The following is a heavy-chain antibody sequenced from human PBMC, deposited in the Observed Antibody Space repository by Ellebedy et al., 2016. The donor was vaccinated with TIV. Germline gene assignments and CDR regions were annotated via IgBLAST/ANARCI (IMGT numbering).Heavy chain of an antibody. CDR2: IKTDGSET. V-gene: IGHV3-7*01. Sequence: GESLKISCAAWGFSFSNFWMSWVRQAPGKGLGWVVHIKTDGSETYYVDSVKGRFTISRENAKNALFLQMDGLRVDDSAVYYCVGFGVFNLWGQGAPVTVSS. CDR1: GFSFSNFW. J-gene: IGHJ5*02. D-gene: IGHD3-3*01. CDR3: VGFGVFNL.